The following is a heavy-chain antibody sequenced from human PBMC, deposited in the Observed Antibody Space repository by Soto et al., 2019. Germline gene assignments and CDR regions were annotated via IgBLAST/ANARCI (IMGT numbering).Heavy chain of an antibody. CDR1: SYTFSNYG. CDR3: GRDGWLLRTELRY. V-gene: IGHV1-18*01. CDR2: ISARNGNT. D-gene: IGHD5-12*01. J-gene: IGHJ4*02. Sequence: QIQLVQSGIEVKKPGASVKVSCKASSYTFSNYGISWVRQAPGQGLEWMGWISARNGNTDYAQKFQGRVTMTTDTSTTTAYMELRSLRSDDTAVYYCGRDGWLLRTELRYWGQGTLVTVSS.